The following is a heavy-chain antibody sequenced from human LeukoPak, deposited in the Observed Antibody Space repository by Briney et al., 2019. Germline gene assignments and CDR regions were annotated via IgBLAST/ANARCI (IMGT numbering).Heavy chain of an antibody. CDR2: IYNGGTT. J-gene: IGHJ4*02. D-gene: IGHD1-26*01. Sequence: SATMSLTSTVAGGSINNNYCSWIRQTPANKPEWIGYIYNGGTTSYNPPLLRRVTISVDTSNNQFSLRLNSVTAADTAVYFCARHGSKLVGPSTIYFDKWGLGILVTVSS. CDR3: ARHGSKLVGPSTIYFDK. V-gene: IGHV4-59*08. CDR1: GGSINNNY.